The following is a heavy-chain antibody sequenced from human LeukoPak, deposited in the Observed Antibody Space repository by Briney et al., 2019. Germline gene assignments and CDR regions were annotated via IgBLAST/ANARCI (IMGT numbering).Heavy chain of an antibody. CDR3: AKDPYSSSSNYIDY. D-gene: IGHD6-6*01. Sequence: GGSLRLSCAASGFTFDDYAMHWVRQAPGKGLEWVSGISWNSGSIGYADSVKGRFTISRDNAKNSLYLQMNSLRAEDTALYYCAKDPYSSSSNYIDYWGQGTLVTVSS. CDR1: GFTFDDYA. CDR2: ISWNSGSI. V-gene: IGHV3-9*01. J-gene: IGHJ4*02.